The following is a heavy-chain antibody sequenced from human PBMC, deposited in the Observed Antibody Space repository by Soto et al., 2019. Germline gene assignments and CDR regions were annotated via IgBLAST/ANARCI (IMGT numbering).Heavy chain of an antibody. CDR3: AKDGRPARPHYGMDV. CDR2: ISWDGGST. Sequence: GGSLRLSCAASGFTFDDYAMHWVRQAPGKGLEWVSLISWDGGSTYYADSVKGRFTISRDNSKNSLYLQMNSLRAEDTALYYCAKDGRPARPHYGMDVWGQGTTVTVSS. V-gene: IGHV3-43D*04. CDR1: GFTFDDYA. J-gene: IGHJ6*02. D-gene: IGHD6-6*01.